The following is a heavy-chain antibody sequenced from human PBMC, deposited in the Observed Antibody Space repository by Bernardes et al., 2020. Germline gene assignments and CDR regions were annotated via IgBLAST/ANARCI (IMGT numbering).Heavy chain of an antibody. J-gene: IGHJ3*01. D-gene: IGHD6-6*01. Sequence: SETLAITCTVSGGSIRSSYWSWVRQPPGQGLEWIGYIHHSGSTNYNPSLKSRLTISLDTPKSQFSLRLTSVTAADTALYFCARLGSSHPPDAFDFWGQGTMVTVSS. V-gene: IGHV4-59*12. CDR2: IHHSGST. CDR1: GGSIRSSY. CDR3: ARLGSSHPPDAFDF.